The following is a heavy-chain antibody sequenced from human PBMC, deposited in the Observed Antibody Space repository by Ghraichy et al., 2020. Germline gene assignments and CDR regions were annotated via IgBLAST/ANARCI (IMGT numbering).Heavy chain of an antibody. Sequence: SVKVSCKASGGTFSSYAISWMRQAPGQGLEWMGGIIPIFGTANYAQKFQGRVTITADESTSTAYMELSSLRSEDTAVYYCARVVVPAARLGWFDPWGQGTLVTVSS. D-gene: IGHD2-2*01. CDR2: IIPIFGTA. J-gene: IGHJ5*02. CDR1: GGTFSSYA. V-gene: IGHV1-69*13. CDR3: ARVVVPAARLGWFDP.